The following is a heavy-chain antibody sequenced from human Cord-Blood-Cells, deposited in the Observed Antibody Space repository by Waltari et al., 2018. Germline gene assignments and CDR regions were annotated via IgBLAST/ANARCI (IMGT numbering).Heavy chain of an antibody. J-gene: IGHJ3*02. CDR2: ISYDGSNK. D-gene: IGHD1-1*01. Sequence: QVQLVESGGGVVQPGRSLRLSCAASGFPFSSYGMHWVRKAPGKGLEWVAVISYDGSNKYYADSVKGRFTISRDNSKNTLYLQMNSLRAEDTAVYYCAKNDAFDIWGQGTMVTVSS. CDR3: AKNDAFDI. V-gene: IGHV3-30*18. CDR1: GFPFSSYG.